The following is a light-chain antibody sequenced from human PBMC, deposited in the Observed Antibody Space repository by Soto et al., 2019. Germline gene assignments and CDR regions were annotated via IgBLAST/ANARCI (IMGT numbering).Light chain of an antibody. Sequence: TITCRASQTISVWLAWYQQKPGQAPRLLIYDASSRATGIPDRFSGGGSGTDFTLTISRLEPEDFATYYCQQSYSTPITFGQGTRLEIK. CDR3: QQSYSTPIT. J-gene: IGKJ5*01. V-gene: IGKV3D-20*02. CDR1: QTISVW. CDR2: DAS.